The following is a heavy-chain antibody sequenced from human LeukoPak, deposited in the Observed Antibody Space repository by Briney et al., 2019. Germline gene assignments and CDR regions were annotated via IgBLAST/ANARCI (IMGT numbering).Heavy chain of an antibody. Sequence: GGSLRLSCAAFGFTVSSNYMSWVRQAPGKGLEWVSTIYSGGSSYYADSVKGRFTISSDSSKNTLYLQMNSLRRVDTAVYYWTRDARHITATSTGYWGQGTLVTASP. CDR2: IYSGGSS. CDR3: TRDARHITATSTGY. CDR1: GFTVSSNY. V-gene: IGHV3-66*02. D-gene: IGHD1-20*01. J-gene: IGHJ4*02.